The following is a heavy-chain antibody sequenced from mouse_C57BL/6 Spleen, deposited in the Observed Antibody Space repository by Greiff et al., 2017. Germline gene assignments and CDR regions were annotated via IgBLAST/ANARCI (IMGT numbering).Heavy chain of an antibody. CDR3: ARYHADYYAMDY. CDR2: IYPGDGDT. Sequence: QVTLKESGAELVKPGASVKISCKASGYAFSSYWMNWVKQRPGKGLEWIGQIYPGDGDTNYNGKFKGKATLTADKSSSTAYMQLSSLTSEDSAVYFCARYHADYYAMDYWGQGTSVTVSS. J-gene: IGHJ4*01. V-gene: IGHV1-80*01. CDR1: GYAFSSYW.